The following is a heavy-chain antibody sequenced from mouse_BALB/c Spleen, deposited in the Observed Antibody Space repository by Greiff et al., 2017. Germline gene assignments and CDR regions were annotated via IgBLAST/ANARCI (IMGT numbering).Heavy chain of an antibody. CDR1: GYTFTSYW. V-gene: IGHV1-7*01. CDR2: INPSTGYT. J-gene: IGHJ4*01. CDR3: ARSYYRYDGAMDY. D-gene: IGHD2-14*01. Sequence: QVQLQQSGAELAKPGASVKMSCKASGYTFTSYWMHWVKQRPGQGLEWIGYINPSTGYTEYNQKFKDKATLTADKSSSTAYMQLSSLTSEDSAVYYCARSYYRYDGAMDYWGQGTSVTVSS.